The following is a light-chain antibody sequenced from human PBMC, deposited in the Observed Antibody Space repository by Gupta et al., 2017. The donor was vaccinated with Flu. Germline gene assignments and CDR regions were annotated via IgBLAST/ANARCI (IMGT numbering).Light chain of an antibody. J-gene: IGKJ4*01. CDR3: QQSYGLPLT. CDR2: GAS. CDR1: HNVGTY. V-gene: IGKV1-39*01. Sequence: IQLTQSPSSVSASVGDTVTLTCRTSHNVGTYLNWYQYKQSSAPRLLVSGASSLQGGVSLRFTGSGSGTDFTLTIYTLQSEDFATYYCQQSYGLPLTFGGGTKVDVK.